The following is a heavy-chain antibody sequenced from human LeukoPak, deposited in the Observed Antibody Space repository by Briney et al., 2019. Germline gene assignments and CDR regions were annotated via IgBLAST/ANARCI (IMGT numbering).Heavy chain of an antibody. J-gene: IGHJ4*02. CDR2: ISYDGSNK. Sequence: PGGSLRLSCAASGFTFSSYAMHWVRQAPGKGLEWVAVISYDGSNKYYADSVKGRFTISRDNSKNTLYLQMNSLRAEDTAVYYCASLTHSSSGRVFDYWGQGTLVTVSS. D-gene: IGHD6-13*01. CDR3: ASLTHSSSGRVFDY. V-gene: IGHV3-30-3*01. CDR1: GFTFSSYA.